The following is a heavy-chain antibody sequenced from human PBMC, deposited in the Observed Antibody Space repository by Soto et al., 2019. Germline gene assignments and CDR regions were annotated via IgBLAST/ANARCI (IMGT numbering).Heavy chain of an antibody. CDR1: GGSFSGYY. J-gene: IGHJ3*02. CDR3: ARGARGYDDAFDI. Sequence: SETLSLTCAVYGGSFSGYYWSWIRQPPGKGLEWIGEINHSGSTNYNPSLKSRVTISVDTSKNQFSLKLSSVTAADTAVYYCARGARGYDDAFDIWGQGTMVTVSS. D-gene: IGHD5-12*01. V-gene: IGHV4-34*01. CDR2: INHSGST.